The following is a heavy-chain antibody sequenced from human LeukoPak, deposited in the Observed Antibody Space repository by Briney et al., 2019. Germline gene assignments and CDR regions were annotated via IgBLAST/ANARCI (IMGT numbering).Heavy chain of an antibody. CDR2: ISYDGSNK. CDR3: AKGSPLYSSSWLAGWFDP. CDR1: GFTFSSYG. V-gene: IGHV3-30*18. D-gene: IGHD6-13*01. J-gene: IGHJ5*02. Sequence: GGSLRLSCAASGFTFSSYGMHWVRQAPGKGLEWMAVISYDGSNKYYADSVKGRFTISRDNSKNTLYLQMSSLRAEDTAVYYCAKGSPLYSSSWLAGWFDPWGQGTLVTVSS.